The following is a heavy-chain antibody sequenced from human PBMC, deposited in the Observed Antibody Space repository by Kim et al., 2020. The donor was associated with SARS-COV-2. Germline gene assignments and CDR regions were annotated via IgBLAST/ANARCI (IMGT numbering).Heavy chain of an antibody. V-gene: IGHV4-34*01. Sequence: SETLSLTCAVYGGSFSGYYWSWIRQPPGKGLEWIGEINHSGSTNYNPSLKSRLTISVDTSKNQFSLKLSSVTAADTAVYYCAGPFEEYSGSYYDAFDIWGQGTMVTVSS. CDR1: GGSFSGYY. J-gene: IGHJ3*02. CDR3: AGPFEEYSGSYYDAFDI. D-gene: IGHD1-26*01. CDR2: INHSGST.